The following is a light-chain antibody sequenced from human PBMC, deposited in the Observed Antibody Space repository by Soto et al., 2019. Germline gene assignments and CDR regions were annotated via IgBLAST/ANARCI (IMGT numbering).Light chain of an antibody. Sequence: QSALTQPASVSGSPGQSITISCTGTSSDVGSYILVSCYQHHPGKAPKVMIYEGTKRPSGVSNRFSGSKSGNTASLTISGLQAEDEDDYYCCSYAGRSSYVFGTATNFTVL. CDR3: CSYAGRSSYV. CDR2: EGT. J-gene: IGLJ1*01. CDR1: SSDVGSYIL. V-gene: IGLV2-23*01.